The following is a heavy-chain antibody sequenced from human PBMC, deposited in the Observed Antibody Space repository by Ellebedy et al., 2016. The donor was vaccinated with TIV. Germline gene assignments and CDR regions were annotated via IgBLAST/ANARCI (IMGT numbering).Heavy chain of an antibody. CDR2: IYWDDDK. CDR3: AHKPRLMGFFDY. D-gene: IGHD6-6*01. V-gene: IGHV2-5*02. J-gene: IGHJ4*02. Sequence: SGPTLVXPTQTLTLTCTISGFSLSTSGVGVGWLRQPPGKALEWLGIIYWDDDKRYSPSLKSRLTITKDTSKNQVVLTMTNMDPVDTATYYCAHKPRLMGFFDYWGQGTLVTVSS. CDR1: GFSLSTSGVG.